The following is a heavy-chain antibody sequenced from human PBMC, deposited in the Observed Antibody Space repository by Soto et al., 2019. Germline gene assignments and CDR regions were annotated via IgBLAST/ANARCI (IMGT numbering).Heavy chain of an antibody. V-gene: IGHV3-30*18. Sequence: QVQLVESGGGVVQPGRSLRLSCAASGFTFRSYGMHWVRQAPGKGLEWVAVSSYDGSSQHYADSVKGRFTISRDDSKNRLYLQMNSLRAEDTAVYYCAKDREQQLVRGWFDPWGRGTLVTVSP. CDR1: GFTFRSYG. CDR2: SSYDGSSQ. J-gene: IGHJ5*02. D-gene: IGHD6-13*01. CDR3: AKDREQQLVRGWFDP.